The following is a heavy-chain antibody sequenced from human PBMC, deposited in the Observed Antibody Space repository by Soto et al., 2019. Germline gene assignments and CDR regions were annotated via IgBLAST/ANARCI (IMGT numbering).Heavy chain of an antibody. J-gene: IGHJ6*02. CDR3: ARARIAAASQGRYYYYYGMDV. D-gene: IGHD6-13*01. CDR2: IWYDGSNK. CDR1: GFTFSSYG. Sequence: GGSLRLSCAASGFTFSSYGMHWARQAPGKGLEWVAVIWYDGSNKYYADSVKGRFTISRDNSKNTLYLQMNSLRAEDTAVYYCARARIAAASQGRYYYYYGMDVWGQGTTVTVSS. V-gene: IGHV3-33*01.